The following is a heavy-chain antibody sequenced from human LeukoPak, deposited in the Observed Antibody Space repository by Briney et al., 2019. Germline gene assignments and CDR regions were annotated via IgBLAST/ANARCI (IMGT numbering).Heavy chain of an antibody. CDR3: ARVGGVGWQRSPNWFDP. CDR1: GFTLSSYW. CDR2: IKQDGSEK. D-gene: IGHD5-12*01. V-gene: IGHV3-7*01. Sequence: SGGSLRLSCAASGFTLSSYWMSWVRQAPGKGLEWVANIKQDGSEKYYVDSVNGRFTISRDNAKNSLYLQMNSLRAEDTAVYYCARVGGVGWQRSPNWFDPWGQGTLVTVSS. J-gene: IGHJ5*02.